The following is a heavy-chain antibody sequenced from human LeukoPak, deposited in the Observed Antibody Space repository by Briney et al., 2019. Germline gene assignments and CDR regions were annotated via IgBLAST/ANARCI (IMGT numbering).Heavy chain of an antibody. CDR3: ARDLIVGDTGDVFDI. V-gene: IGHV3-21*01. CDR1: GFTFSSYS. D-gene: IGHD1-26*01. J-gene: IGHJ3*02. CDR2: ITSRSHI. Sequence: GGSLRLSRAASGFTFSSYSMNWVRQAPGRGLEWVSSITSRSHIYYADSVKGRFTVSRDNAKNSLYLQMNSLRAEDTAVYYCARDLIVGDTGDVFDIWGQGTMVTVSS.